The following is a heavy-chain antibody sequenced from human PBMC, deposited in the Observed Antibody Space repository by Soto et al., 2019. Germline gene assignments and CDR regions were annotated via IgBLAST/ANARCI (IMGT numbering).Heavy chain of an antibody. CDR3: ARKGPAPSYYYGMDV. CDR1: GYSFTTYG. CDR2: ISGYNGNT. Sequence: QVQLVQSRGEVKKPGASVKVSCKTSGYSFTTYGISWVRQAPGQGLEWMGWISGYNGNTNYAQNLQGRVTMTTDTSTNTAYMELRSLIPDDTNEYYCARKGPAPSYYYGMDVWGQGRTVTVSS. J-gene: IGHJ6*02. V-gene: IGHV1-18*01.